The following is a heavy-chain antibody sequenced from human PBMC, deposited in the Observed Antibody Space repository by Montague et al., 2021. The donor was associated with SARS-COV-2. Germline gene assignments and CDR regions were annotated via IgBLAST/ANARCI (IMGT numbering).Heavy chain of an antibody. CDR2: IYYSGST. CDR1: GGSISSSSYY. CDR3: AIEVGAMVYYYGMDV. D-gene: IGHD1-26*01. V-gene: IGHV4-39*01. Sequence: SHTLSLTCTVSGGSISSSSYYWGWIRQPPGKGLEWIGSIYYSGSTYYNPSLKSRVTISVDTSRNQFSLKLSSVTAADTAVYYCAIEVGAMVYYYGMDVWGQGTTVTVSS. J-gene: IGHJ6*02.